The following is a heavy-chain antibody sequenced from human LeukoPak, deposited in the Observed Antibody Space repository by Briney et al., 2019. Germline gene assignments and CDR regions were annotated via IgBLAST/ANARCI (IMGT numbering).Heavy chain of an antibody. V-gene: IGHV3-7*01. D-gene: IGHD2-21*01. Sequence: GGSLRLSCAASGFTFSSYWMSWVRQAPGKGLEWVANIKQDGSEKYYVDSVKGRFTISRDNSKNTLYLQMNSLRAEDTAVYYCAKAELLWWWPPLGYWGQGTLVTVSS. CDR3: AKAELLWWWPPLGY. J-gene: IGHJ4*02. CDR1: GFTFSSYW. CDR2: IKQDGSEK.